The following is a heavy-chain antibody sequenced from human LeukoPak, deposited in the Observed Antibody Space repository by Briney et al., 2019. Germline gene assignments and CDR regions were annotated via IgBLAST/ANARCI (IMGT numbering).Heavy chain of an antibody. CDR3: ARGAGQLEACHF. V-gene: IGHV4-38-2*02. CDR1: GYPISSGFY. CDR2: IYHSGKT. J-gene: IGHJ4*02. D-gene: IGHD1-1*01. Sequence: SETLSLTCTVSGYPISSGFYWGWFRQPPGKGLEWIGSIYHSGKTYYNPSLKSRVTISVDTSKNQFSLKLSSVTAADTAVYSRARGAGQLEACHFWGQGTLVTVSS.